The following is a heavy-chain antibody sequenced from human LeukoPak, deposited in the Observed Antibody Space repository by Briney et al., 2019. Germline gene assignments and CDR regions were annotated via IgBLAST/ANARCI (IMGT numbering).Heavy chain of an antibody. CDR2: MKPNSGNT. CDR1: GYTFTSYD. Sequence: ASVKVSCKASGYTFTSYDINWVRQATGQGLEWMGWMKPNSGNTGYAQKFQGRVTITRNTSISTAYMELSSLRSEDTAVYYCAFSSGLYYFYYWGQGTLVTVSS. CDR3: AFSSGLYYFYY. V-gene: IGHV1-8*03. D-gene: IGHD6-19*01. J-gene: IGHJ4*02.